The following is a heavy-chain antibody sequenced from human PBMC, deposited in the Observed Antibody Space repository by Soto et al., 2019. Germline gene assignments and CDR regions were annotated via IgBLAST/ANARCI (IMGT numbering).Heavy chain of an antibody. D-gene: IGHD5-12*01. CDR2: IFSSGST. Sequence: PSETLSHSCTVSGGSINTFYLSCVRQPAGKGLEWIGRIFSSGSTSFNPSLESLVAMSVDTSKNHFSLNLSSVTAADMAVYYCAREGSYSAYNFAHGIQLWSFDFWGQGALVTVSS. V-gene: IGHV4-4*07. J-gene: IGHJ4*02. CDR1: GGSINTFY. CDR3: AREGSYSAYNFAHGIQLWSFDF.